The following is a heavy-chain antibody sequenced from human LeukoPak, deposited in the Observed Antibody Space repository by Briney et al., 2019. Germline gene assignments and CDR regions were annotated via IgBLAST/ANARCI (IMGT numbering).Heavy chain of an antibody. D-gene: IGHD4-17*01. CDR1: GFTFTNYN. J-gene: IGHJ2*01. V-gene: IGHV1-46*01. CDR3: ARCYGDYEYWYFDL. Sequence: GASVKVSCKASGFTFTNYNLHWVRQAPGQGLEWMGIINPSGGSTSYAQKFQGGVTMTRDMSTSTVYMELSSLRSEDTAVYYCARCYGDYEYWYFDLWGRGTLVTVSS. CDR2: INPSGGST.